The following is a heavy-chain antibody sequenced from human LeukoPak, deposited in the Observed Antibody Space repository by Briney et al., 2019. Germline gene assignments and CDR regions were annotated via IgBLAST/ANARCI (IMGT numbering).Heavy chain of an antibody. D-gene: IGHD1-26*01. CDR2: ISGSGGST. Sequence: GGSLRLSCAASGFTFSSYGMSWVRQAPGKGLEWVSAISGSGGSTYYADSVKGRFTISRDNSKNTLYLQMNSLRAEDTAVYYCARGQIVGAHLGWVAMFDYWGQGTLVTVSS. J-gene: IGHJ4*02. CDR1: GFTFSSYG. V-gene: IGHV3-23*01. CDR3: ARGQIVGAHLGWVAMFDY.